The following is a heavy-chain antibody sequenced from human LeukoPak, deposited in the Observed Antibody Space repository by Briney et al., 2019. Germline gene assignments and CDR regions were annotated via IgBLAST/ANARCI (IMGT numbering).Heavy chain of an antibody. CDR3: AKDITLRPYYYGMDV. J-gene: IGHJ6*02. D-gene: IGHD1-14*01. CDR2: ISWNSGSI. V-gene: IGHV3-9*01. Sequence: QPGGSLRLSCAASGFTFDDYAMHWVRQAPGKGLEWVSGISWNSGSIGYADSVKGRFTISRDNAKNSLYLQMNSLRAEDTALYYCAKDITLRPYYYGMDVWGQGTTVTVSS. CDR1: GFTFDDYA.